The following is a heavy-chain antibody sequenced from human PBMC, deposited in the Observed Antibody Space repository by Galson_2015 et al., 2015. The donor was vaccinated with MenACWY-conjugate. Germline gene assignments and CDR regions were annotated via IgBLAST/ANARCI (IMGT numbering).Heavy chain of an antibody. Sequence: SLRLSCAASGFTFSSYSMNWVRQAPGKGLEWVSYISSSSSTIYYADSVKGRFTISRDNAKNSLYLQMNSLRAEDTAVYYCARAKVGSGWYYFDYWGQGTLVTVSS. V-gene: IGHV3-48*01. J-gene: IGHJ4*02. CDR1: GFTFSSYS. CDR2: ISSSSSTI. CDR3: ARAKVGSGWYYFDY. D-gene: IGHD6-19*01.